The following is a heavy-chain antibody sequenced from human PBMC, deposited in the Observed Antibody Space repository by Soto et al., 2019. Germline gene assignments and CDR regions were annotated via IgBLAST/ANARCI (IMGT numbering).Heavy chain of an antibody. V-gene: IGHV3-11*01. Sequence: GGSLRLSCAASGFTFSDYYMSWIRQAPGKGLEWVSYISSSGSTIYYADSVKGRFTISRDNAKNSLYLQMNSLRAEDTAVYYCARDRVPAAISWFDPWGQGTLVTVSS. CDR1: GFTFSDYY. J-gene: IGHJ5*02. CDR3: ARDRVPAAISWFDP. CDR2: ISSSGSTI. D-gene: IGHD2-2*01.